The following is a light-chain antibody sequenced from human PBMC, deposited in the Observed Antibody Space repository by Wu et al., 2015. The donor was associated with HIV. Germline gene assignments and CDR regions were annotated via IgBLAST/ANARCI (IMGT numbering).Light chain of an antibody. J-gene: IGKJ4*01. CDR1: QSVSNSY. CDR2: GAS. CDR3: QQYGSSPLT. Sequence: EIVLTQSPGTLPLSPGERATLSCRASQSVSNSYLAWYQQKPGLAPRLLIYGASSRATGIPDRFSGSGSGTDFTLTISRLEPEDFALYYCQQYGSSPLTFGGGTKVEVK. V-gene: IGKV3-20*01.